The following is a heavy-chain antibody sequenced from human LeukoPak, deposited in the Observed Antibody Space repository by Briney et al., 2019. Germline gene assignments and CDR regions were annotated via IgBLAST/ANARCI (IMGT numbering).Heavy chain of an antibody. V-gene: IGHV1-18*01. Sequence: ASVKVSCKASGYTFTSYGISWVRQAPGQGLEWMGWISAYNGNTNYALKLQGRVTMTTDTSTSTAYMELRSLRSDDTAVYYCARVDKPRDYSKPPSGYYYGMDVWGQGTTVTVSS. CDR3: ARVDKPRDYSKPPSGYYYGMDV. D-gene: IGHD4-11*01. CDR1: GYTFTSYG. J-gene: IGHJ6*02. CDR2: ISAYNGNT.